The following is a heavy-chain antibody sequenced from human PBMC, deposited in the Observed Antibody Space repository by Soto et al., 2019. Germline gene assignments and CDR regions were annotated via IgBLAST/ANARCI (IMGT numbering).Heavy chain of an antibody. CDR3: ARPGYSYGFDLDY. Sequence: GESLKISCHGSGYTFSTFWIGWVRQMPGKGLEWMGIISPGDSNARYSPSFQGQVTISADKSISTAYLQWSSLKASDTAMYYCARPGYSYGFDLDYWGQGTLVTVSS. J-gene: IGHJ4*02. CDR2: ISPGDSNA. V-gene: IGHV5-51*01. D-gene: IGHD5-18*01. CDR1: GYTFSTFW.